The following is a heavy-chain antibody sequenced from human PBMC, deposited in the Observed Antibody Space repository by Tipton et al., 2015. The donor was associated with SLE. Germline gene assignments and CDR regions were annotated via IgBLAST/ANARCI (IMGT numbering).Heavy chain of an antibody. D-gene: IGHD6-19*01. CDR1: DGSIRSTNYY. J-gene: IGHJ4*02. CDR3: ARHFYNIGWNHFDN. V-gene: IGHV4-39*07. CDR2: IFYTGST. Sequence: TLSLTCTVSDGSIRSTNYYWGWIRQPPGKGLEWTGSIFYTGSTYYNPSLKSRVSFSIDTSKHQFSLKLNSVTAADTAVYYCARHFYNIGWNHFDNWGPGTLVTVSS.